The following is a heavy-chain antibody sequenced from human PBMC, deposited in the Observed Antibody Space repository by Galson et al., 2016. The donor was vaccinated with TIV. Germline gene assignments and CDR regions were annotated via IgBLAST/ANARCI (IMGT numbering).Heavy chain of an antibody. CDR2: MTWNGNEI. V-gene: IGHV3-9*01. D-gene: IGHD1-26*01. Sequence: SLRLSCAASGFTFDDFVTHWVRQAPGKGLEWVSGMTWNGNEIGYADSVRGRFTISRDSATNSLYLQMNRLRPEDTALYFCSRGILGVHTVAFDVRGQGTMVAVSS. J-gene: IGHJ3*01. CDR1: GFTFDDFV. CDR3: SRGILGVHTVAFDV.